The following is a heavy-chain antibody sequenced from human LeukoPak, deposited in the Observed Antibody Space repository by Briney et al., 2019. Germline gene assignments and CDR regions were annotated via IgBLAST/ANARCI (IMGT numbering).Heavy chain of an antibody. CDR3: VRACLLRGLLGYYFDS. V-gene: IGHV1-8*01. D-gene: IGHD3-16*02. CDR1: GYSFSSHD. Sequence: ASVKVSCKASGYSFSSHDINWLRQATGQGLEWMGWMNPKSGNTDHAQKFQGRVTMSRNTSISVAYLELSSLRSEDTAVYFCVRACLLRGLLGYYFDSWGQGTPVTVFS. J-gene: IGHJ4*02. CDR2: MNPKSGNT.